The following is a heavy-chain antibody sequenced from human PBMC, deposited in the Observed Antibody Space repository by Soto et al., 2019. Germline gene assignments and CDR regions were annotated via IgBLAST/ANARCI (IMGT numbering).Heavy chain of an antibody. J-gene: IGHJ5*02. V-gene: IGHV1-69*13. CDR3: ARDIVVVVAATRWFDT. CDR2: IIPIFGTA. CDR1: GGTFSSYA. Sequence: SVKVSCKASGGTFSSYAISWVRQAPGQGLEWMGGIIPIFGTANYAQKFQGRVTITADDSTSTAYMELSSLRSEDTAVYYCARDIVVVVAATRWFDTWGQGTLVTVSS. D-gene: IGHD2-15*01.